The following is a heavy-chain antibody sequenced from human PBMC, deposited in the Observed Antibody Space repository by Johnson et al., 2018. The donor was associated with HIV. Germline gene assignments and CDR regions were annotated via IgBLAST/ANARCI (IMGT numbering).Heavy chain of an antibody. CDR3: AKVGAFTFDI. Sequence: VQLVESGGGVVQPGRSLRLSCAASGFSVSASYMSWLRQAPGKALEWVSVIYSGGGTYYEDSVKGRFTISRDNSKKTLYLQMNSLRAEDTAVYYCAKVGAFTFDIWGQGTMVTVSS. CDR2: IYSGGGT. CDR1: GFSVSASY. D-gene: IGHD3-16*01. J-gene: IGHJ3*02. V-gene: IGHV3-66*01.